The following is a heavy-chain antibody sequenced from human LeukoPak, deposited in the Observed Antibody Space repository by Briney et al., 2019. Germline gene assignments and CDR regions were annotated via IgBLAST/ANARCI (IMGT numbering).Heavy chain of an antibody. J-gene: IGHJ6*03. CDR1: GGSISSYSYY. V-gene: IGHV4-39*07. Sequence: PSETLSLTCTVSGGSISSYSYYWGWVRQPPGTGLEWVGRIYYSGSTYYNPSLKSRVTISVDTSKNQFSLKLSSVTAADTAVYYCARPGGLRWMGNYYMDVWGKGTTVTISS. CDR2: IYYSGST. D-gene: IGHD4-23*01. CDR3: ARPGGLRWMGNYYMDV.